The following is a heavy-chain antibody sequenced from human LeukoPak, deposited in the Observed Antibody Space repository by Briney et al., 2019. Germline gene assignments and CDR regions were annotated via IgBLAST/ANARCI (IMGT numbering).Heavy chain of an antibody. J-gene: IGHJ4*02. Sequence: SETLSLTCTVSGGSISSYYWSWIRQPPGKGLEWIGYIYYSGSTNYNPSPKSRVTISVDTSKNQFSLKLSSVTAADTAVYYCARVGIAVGSGVDYWGQGTLVTVSS. CDR2: IYYSGST. D-gene: IGHD6-19*01. V-gene: IGHV4-59*08. CDR1: GGSISSYY. CDR3: ARVGIAVGSGVDY.